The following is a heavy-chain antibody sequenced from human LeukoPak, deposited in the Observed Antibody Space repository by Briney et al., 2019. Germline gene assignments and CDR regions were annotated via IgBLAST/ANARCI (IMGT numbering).Heavy chain of an antibody. CDR3: ARAYGDYRGYYYYMDV. CDR2: MNPNSGNT. J-gene: IGHJ6*03. Sequence: ASVKVSCRASGYTFTSYDINWVRRATGQGLEWMGWMNPNSGNTGYAQKFQGRVTMTRNTSISTAYMELSSLRSEDTAVYYCARAYGDYRGYYYYMDVWGKGTTATVSS. D-gene: IGHD4-17*01. CDR1: GYTFTSYD. V-gene: IGHV1-8*01.